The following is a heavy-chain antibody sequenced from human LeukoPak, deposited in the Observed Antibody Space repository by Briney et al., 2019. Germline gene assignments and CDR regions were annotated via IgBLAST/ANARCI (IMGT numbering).Heavy chain of an antibody. Sequence: GGSLRLSCAASGFSFSTYTMNWVRQAPGKGLEWVSSISPGSTYTHYTDSVKGRFTISRDNARNSLFLQVNSLRAEDTAIYYCARAYDITSSFDYWGQGTLVTVSS. V-gene: IGHV3-21*01. CDR2: ISPGSTYT. J-gene: IGHJ4*02. CDR3: ARAYDITSSFDY. CDR1: GFSFSTYT. D-gene: IGHD3-22*01.